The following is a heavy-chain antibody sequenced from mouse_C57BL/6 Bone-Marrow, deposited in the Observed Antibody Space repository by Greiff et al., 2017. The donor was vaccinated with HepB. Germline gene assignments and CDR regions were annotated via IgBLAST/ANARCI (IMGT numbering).Heavy chain of an antibody. CDR1: GFSLTSYG. CDR3: ARKRHYGTGFAY. D-gene: IGHD1-1*01. J-gene: IGHJ3*01. V-gene: IGHV2-4*01. Sequence: QVQLKESGPGLVQPSQSLSITCTVSGFSLTSYGVHWVRQPPGKGLEWLGVIWSGGSTDYNAAFISRLSISKDNSTSQVFFKMNSLQADDTAIYYCARKRHYGTGFAYWGQGTLVTVSA. CDR2: IWSGGST.